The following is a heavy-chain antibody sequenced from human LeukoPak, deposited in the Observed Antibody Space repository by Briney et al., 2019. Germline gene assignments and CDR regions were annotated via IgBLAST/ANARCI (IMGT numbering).Heavy chain of an antibody. CDR1: GDSISSGSYY. CDR3: ARTCGSGSYLDS. CDR2: IFYSGST. Sequence: SDTLSLTCTVSGDSISSGSYYWGWIRQPPGKGLEWIGSIFYSGSTFYNPSLKSRVTISVDTSKNQFSLDLNSVTAADTAVYYCARTCGSGSYLDSWGQGSLVTVSS. D-gene: IGHD3-10*01. V-gene: IGHV4-39*07. J-gene: IGHJ4*02.